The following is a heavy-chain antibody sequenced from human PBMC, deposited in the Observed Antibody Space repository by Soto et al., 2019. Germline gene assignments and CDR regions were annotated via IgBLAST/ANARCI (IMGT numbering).Heavy chain of an antibody. CDR1: GFIFSDFS. D-gene: IGHD2-2*01. V-gene: IGHV3-21*01. CDR2: IGSSGGYI. Sequence: PXGCVSLAGTVSGFIFSDFSMNWVRQAPGKGLEWVASIGSSGGYIFYADSVKGRFTISRDNAKKSLDLQINRLRAEDTAVYYCAREKKHQSLGGRFGMDVWGQGTTVTVSS. J-gene: IGHJ6*02. CDR3: AREKKHQSLGGRFGMDV.